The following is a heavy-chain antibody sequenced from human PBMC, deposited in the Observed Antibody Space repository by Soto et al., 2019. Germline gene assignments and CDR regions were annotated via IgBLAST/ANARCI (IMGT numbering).Heavy chain of an antibody. Sequence: QLQLQESGPGLVKPSETLSLTCTVSGGSISSSSYYWGWIRQPPGKGLEWIGSIYYSGSTYYNPSLKSRVTISVDTSKNQFSLKLSSVTAADTAVYYCVDLDYYGSGSYYNGTNRGYWGHGTLVTVSS. CDR3: VDLDYYGSGSYYNGTNRGY. J-gene: IGHJ4*01. D-gene: IGHD3-10*01. V-gene: IGHV4-39*01. CDR1: GGSISSSSYY. CDR2: IYYSGST.